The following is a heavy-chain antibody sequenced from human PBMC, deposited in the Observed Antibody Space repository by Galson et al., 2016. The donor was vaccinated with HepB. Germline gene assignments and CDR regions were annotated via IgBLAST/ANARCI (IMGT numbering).Heavy chain of an antibody. CDR2: ISSSSSSI. D-gene: IGHD2-15*01. V-gene: IGHV3-48*02. Sequence: SLRLSCAASGFTFSSYTMNWVRQAPGKGLEWVSYISSSSSSIYYADSAKGRFTISRDNAKNSLYLQMNSLRDEDTAVYYCATQYCSGGSCYSAAPGYWYFDLWGRGTLVTVSS. CDR1: GFTFSSYT. J-gene: IGHJ2*01. CDR3: ATQYCSGGSCYSAAPGYWYFDL.